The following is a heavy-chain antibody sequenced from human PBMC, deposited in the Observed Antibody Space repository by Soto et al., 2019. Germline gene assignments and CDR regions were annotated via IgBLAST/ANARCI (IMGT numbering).Heavy chain of an antibody. V-gene: IGHV1-69*01. Sequence: QVQLVQSGAEVKKPGSSVKVSCKASGGTFSSYAISWVRQAPGQGLEGMGGIIPIFGTANYAQKFQGRVTITADESTSTAYMELSSLRSEDTAVYYCARDPTYYDSSGYLYYYYGMDVWGQGTTVTVSS. J-gene: IGHJ6*02. D-gene: IGHD3-22*01. CDR1: GGTFSSYA. CDR2: IIPIFGTA. CDR3: ARDPTYYDSSGYLYYYYGMDV.